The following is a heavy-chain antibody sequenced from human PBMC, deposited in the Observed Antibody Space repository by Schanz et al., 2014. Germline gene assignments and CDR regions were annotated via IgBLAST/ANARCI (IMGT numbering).Heavy chain of an antibody. V-gene: IGHV1-46*01. CDR2: IHPSGGST. D-gene: IGHD1-26*01. J-gene: IGHJ4*02. CDR3: ARGFLASGGKTFDC. Sequence: QVQLVQSGAEVKKPGASVKLSCEASGYTFTSYFLHLVRQAPGQGPEWMGIIHPSGGSTNYAQQFLGRLTMTRDTSTNTVYMNLSSLTSADTAVYYCARGFLASGGKTFDCWGQGTLVTVSS. CDR1: GYTFTSYF.